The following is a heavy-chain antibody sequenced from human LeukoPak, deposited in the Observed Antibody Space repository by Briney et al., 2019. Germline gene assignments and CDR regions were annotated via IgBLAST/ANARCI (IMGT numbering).Heavy chain of an antibody. Sequence: GGSLRLSCAASGFTFSAYAMHWVRQAPGKRLEYVSSINSNGGSTYYANSVRGRFTVSRDNFKNTLYLQIDSLRAEDMAVYFCAKSQWLAQEGFDYWGQGTLVTVSS. D-gene: IGHD6-19*01. CDR2: INSNGGST. J-gene: IGHJ4*02. V-gene: IGHV3-64*01. CDR1: GFTFSAYA. CDR3: AKSQWLAQEGFDY.